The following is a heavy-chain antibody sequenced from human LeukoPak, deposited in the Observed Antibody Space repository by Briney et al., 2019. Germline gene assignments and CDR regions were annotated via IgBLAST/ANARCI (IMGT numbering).Heavy chain of an antibody. CDR2: ISGSGGST. V-gene: IGHV3-23*01. Sequence: GGSLRLSCAASGFTFSSYAMSWVRQAPGKGLDWVSAISGSGGSTYYADSVKGRITISRDNSKNTLYLQMNSLRAEDTAVYYCAKRFGSYSPAFDIWGQGTMVTVSS. CDR1: GFTFSSYA. J-gene: IGHJ3*02. CDR3: AKRFGSYSPAFDI. D-gene: IGHD2-15*01.